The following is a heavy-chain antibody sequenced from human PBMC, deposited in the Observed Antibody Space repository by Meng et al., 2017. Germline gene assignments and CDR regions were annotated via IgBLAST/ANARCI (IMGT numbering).Heavy chain of an antibody. J-gene: IGHJ4*02. D-gene: IGHD3-10*01. Sequence: GESLKISCAASGFRFSDYDMHWVRQAPGKGLEWVSFISSSSATIYYADSVKGRFTISRDNAKNSLYLQMNSLRAEDTAIYYCARDPGNYHGSGSYSSFDYWGQGTPVTVSS. V-gene: IGHV3-48*03. CDR2: ISSSSATI. CDR1: GFRFSDYD. CDR3: ARDPGNYHGSGSYSSFDY.